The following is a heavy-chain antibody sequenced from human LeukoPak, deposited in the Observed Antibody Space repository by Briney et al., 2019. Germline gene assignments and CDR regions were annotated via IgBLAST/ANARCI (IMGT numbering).Heavy chain of an antibody. V-gene: IGHV3-23*01. D-gene: IGHD3-3*01. CDR3: AKDDGGFWSGSRSGFDY. CDR1: GFTFSSYA. Sequence: GGSLRLSCAASGFTFSSYAMSWVRQAPGKGLEWVSAISGSGGSTYYADSVKGRFTISRDNSKNTLYLQMNSLRAEDTAVYYCAKDDGGFWSGSRSGFDYWGQGTLVTVSS. J-gene: IGHJ4*02. CDR2: ISGSGGST.